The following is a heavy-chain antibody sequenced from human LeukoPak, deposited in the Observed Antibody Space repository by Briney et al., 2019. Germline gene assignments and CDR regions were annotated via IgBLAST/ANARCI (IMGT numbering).Heavy chain of an antibody. V-gene: IGHV3-15*01. CDR3: AAVGEWLSNAFNT. Sequence: PGGSLRLSCAASGFTFSIAWMSWVRQAPGQGLEWVGRIKSRGDGETRDYAAPVKDRFIISRYDSKNTLYLQMNSLRTEDTAIYYCAAVGEWLSNAFNTWGQGTLVTVSA. CDR1: GFTFSIAW. D-gene: IGHD3-3*01. CDR2: IKSRGDGETR. J-gene: IGHJ3*02.